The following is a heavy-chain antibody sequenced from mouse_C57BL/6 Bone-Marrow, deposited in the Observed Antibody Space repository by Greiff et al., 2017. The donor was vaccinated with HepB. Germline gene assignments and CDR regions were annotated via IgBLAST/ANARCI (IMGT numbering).Heavy chain of an antibody. D-gene: IGHD2-10*02. CDR2: IYPGDGDT. CDR3: AREGYGNYGAWFAY. CDR1: GYAFSSYW. Sequence: QVQLQQSGAELVKPGASVKISCKASGYAFSSYWMNWVKQRPGKGLEWIGQIYPGDGDTNYNGKFKGKATLTADKSSSTAYMQLSSLTSEDSAVYFCAREGYGNYGAWFAYWGQGTLVTVSA. V-gene: IGHV1-80*01. J-gene: IGHJ3*01.